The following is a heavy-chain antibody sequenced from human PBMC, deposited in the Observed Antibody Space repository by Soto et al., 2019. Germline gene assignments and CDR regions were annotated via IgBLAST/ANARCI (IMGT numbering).Heavy chain of an antibody. D-gene: IGHD3-22*01. V-gene: IGHV1-69*13. Sequence: SVKVSCKASGGTFSSYAIDWVRQAPGQGLEWMGGIIPIFGTANYAQKFQGRITITADESTSTAYMELRSLRSQDTAVYYCARGVLYDSSGLYYFYWGQGTLVTVSS. CDR3: ARGVLYDSSGLYYFY. CDR2: IIPIFGTA. J-gene: IGHJ4*02. CDR1: GGTFSSYA.